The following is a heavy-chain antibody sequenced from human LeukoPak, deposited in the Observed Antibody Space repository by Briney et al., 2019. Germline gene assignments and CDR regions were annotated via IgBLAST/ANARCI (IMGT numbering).Heavy chain of an antibody. CDR2: MNPNSGNT. D-gene: IGHD6-19*01. V-gene: IGHV1-8*03. CDR3: ARGGGIAVAGTAYNWFDP. Sequence: GASVKVSCKASGYTFTSYDINWVRQATGQGLEWMGWMNPNSGNTGYAQKFQGRVTITRNTSISTAYMELSSLRSEDTAVYYCARGGGIAVAGTAYNWFDPWGQGTLVTVSS. J-gene: IGHJ5*02. CDR1: GYTFTSYD.